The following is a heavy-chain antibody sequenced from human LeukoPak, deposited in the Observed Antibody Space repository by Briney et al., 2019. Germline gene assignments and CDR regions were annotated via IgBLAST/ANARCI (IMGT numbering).Heavy chain of an antibody. V-gene: IGHV4-59*08. CDR3: ARLTRTGIAVVDP. D-gene: IGHD6-19*01. J-gene: IGHJ5*02. CDR1: GGSISSYY. CDR2: IYYSGST. Sequence: SETLSLTCTVSGGSISSYYWSWIRQPPGKGREWIGYIYYSGSTNYNPSLKSRVTISVDTSKNQFSLKLSSVTAADTAVYYCARLTRTGIAVVDPWGQGTLVTVSS.